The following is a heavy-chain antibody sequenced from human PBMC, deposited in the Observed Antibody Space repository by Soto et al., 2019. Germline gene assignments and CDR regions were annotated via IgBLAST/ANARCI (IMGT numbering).Heavy chain of an antibody. J-gene: IGHJ4*02. V-gene: IGHV4-4*07. CDR3: ASGPPVGYYDSSGYIY. D-gene: IGHD3-22*01. Sequence: LETLSLTCNVSGRSMVSYYRSWIRQPAGKGLEWIGRIYTGGNTNYNPSLQSRVTMSVDTSKSQFSLSLTSVTAADTAVYYCASGPPVGYYDSSGYIYWGQGTLVTVSS. CDR2: IYTGGNT. CDR1: GRSMVSYY.